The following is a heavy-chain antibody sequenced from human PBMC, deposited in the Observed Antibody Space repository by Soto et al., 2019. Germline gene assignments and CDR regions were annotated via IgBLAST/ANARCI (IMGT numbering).Heavy chain of an antibody. CDR1: GGSISGYY. J-gene: IGHJ5*01. V-gene: IGHV4-59*08. CDR2: IYSSGVT. CDR3: ARHPAVPKILRGFDF. D-gene: IGHD2-15*01. Sequence: QVQLQESGPGLVNPSETLSLTSTVSGGSISGYYWSWIRQPPGKGLEWVGYIYSSGVTRYNPSLQGRVTMSVDISGNHFSLRLSSVAAADTAVYFCARHPAVPKILRGFDFWGQGRLVTVSS.